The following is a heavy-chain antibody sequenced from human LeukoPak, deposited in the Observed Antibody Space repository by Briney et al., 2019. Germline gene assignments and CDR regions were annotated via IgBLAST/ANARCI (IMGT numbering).Heavy chain of an antibody. D-gene: IGHD2-15*01. CDR1: GFTVSSNY. CDR2: IYSGGST. Sequence: PGGSLRLSCAASGFTVSSNYMSWVRQAPGKGLEWVSVIYSGGSTYYADSVKGRFTISRDNSKNTLYLQMNSLRAEDTAVYYCARDSLTYCSGGSCYPYWYFDLWGRGTLVTVSS. V-gene: IGHV3-53*01. J-gene: IGHJ2*01. CDR3: ARDSLTYCSGGSCYPYWYFDL.